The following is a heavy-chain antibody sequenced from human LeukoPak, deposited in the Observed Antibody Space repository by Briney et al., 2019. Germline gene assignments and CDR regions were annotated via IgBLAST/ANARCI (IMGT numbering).Heavy chain of an antibody. CDR1: GFTFSNYW. D-gene: IGHD3-10*01. Sequence: PGGSLRLSCATSGFTFSNYWMSWVRQAPGKGLEWVANIKQDGSEEFYVDSVKGRFTISRDNAKNSLYLQMNSLSAEDTAVYYCARPLYGSGRSYYWGQGTLVTVSS. J-gene: IGHJ4*02. CDR2: IKQDGSEE. CDR3: ARPLYGSGRSYY. V-gene: IGHV3-7*04.